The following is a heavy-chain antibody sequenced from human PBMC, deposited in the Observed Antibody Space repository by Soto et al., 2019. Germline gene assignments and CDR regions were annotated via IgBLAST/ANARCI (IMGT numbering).Heavy chain of an antibody. V-gene: IGHV1-69*13. CDR2: IIPIFGTA. CDR1: GGTFSSYA. D-gene: IGHD3-22*01. CDR3: AAHYYDSSGKEY. Sequence: SVKVSCKASGGTFSSYAISWVRQAPGQGLEWMGGIIPIFGTANYAQKFQGRVTITADESTSTAYMELSSLRSEDTAVYYCAAHYYDSSGKEYWGQGTLVTVSS. J-gene: IGHJ4*02.